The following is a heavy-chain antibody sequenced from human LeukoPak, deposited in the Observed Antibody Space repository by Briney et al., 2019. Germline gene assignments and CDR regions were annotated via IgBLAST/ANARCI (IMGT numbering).Heavy chain of an antibody. V-gene: IGHV4-34*01. CDR3: ARGHCSSTSCYRFSRYYYMDV. CDR1: GGSFTSYY. J-gene: IGHJ6*03. CDR2: INHSGST. D-gene: IGHD2-2*01. Sequence: SETLSLTCIVSGGSFTSYYWSWIRQPPGKGLEWIGEINHSGSTNYNPSLKSRVSISVDTSKNQFSLKLSSVTAADTAVYYCARGHCSSTSCYRFSRYYYMDVWGKGTTVTVSS.